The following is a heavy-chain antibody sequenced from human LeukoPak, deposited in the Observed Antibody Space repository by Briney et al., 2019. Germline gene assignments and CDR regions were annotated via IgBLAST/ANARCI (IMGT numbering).Heavy chain of an antibody. Sequence: GGSLRLSCAASGFTFSSYVMHWVRQAPGKGLDWVAVIWYDGSNKYYADSVKGRFTISRDNSKKTLYLQMNSLRAEDTAVYYCARDGGIWYFDYWGQGNLVTVSS. J-gene: IGHJ4*02. V-gene: IGHV3-33*01. D-gene: IGHD3-16*01. CDR1: GFTFSSYV. CDR3: ARDGGIWYFDY. CDR2: IWYDGSNK.